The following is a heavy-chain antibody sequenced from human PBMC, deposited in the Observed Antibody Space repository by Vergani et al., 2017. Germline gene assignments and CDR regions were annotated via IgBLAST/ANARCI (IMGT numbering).Heavy chain of an antibody. J-gene: IGHJ3*01. V-gene: IGHV4-61*02. Sequence: QVQLQESGPGLVKPSQTLSLTCTVSGGSFSTGGQSWTWLRQSAGKGLEWIGRIYTSGATNYNPSLRSRGIMSVDASKKQFPLKLTSVTAADTAVYYCARDGGEYDKDALDVWDQGAKVTVTS. CDR3: ARDGGEYDKDALDV. CDR1: GGSFSTGGQS. D-gene: IGHD2-21*01. CDR2: IYTSGAT.